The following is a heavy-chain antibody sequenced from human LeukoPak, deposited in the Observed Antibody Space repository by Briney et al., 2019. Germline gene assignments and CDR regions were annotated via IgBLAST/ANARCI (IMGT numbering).Heavy chain of an antibody. CDR3: ATVLVNYYGSGSYYYFDY. V-gene: IGHV1-24*01. Sequence: ASVKVSCKVSGYTLTELSMHWVRQAPGKGLEWMGGFDPEDGETIYAQKFQGRVTMTEDTSTDTAYMELSSLRSEDTAVYYCATVLVNYYGSGSYYYFDYWGQGTLVTVSS. CDR1: GYTLTELS. CDR2: FDPEDGET. J-gene: IGHJ4*02. D-gene: IGHD3-10*01.